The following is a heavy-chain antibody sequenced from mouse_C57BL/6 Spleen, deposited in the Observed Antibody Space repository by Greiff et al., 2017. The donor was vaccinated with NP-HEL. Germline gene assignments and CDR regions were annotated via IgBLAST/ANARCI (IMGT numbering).Heavy chain of an antibody. D-gene: IGHD5-1*01. V-gene: IGHV2-9*02. CDR1: GYSLTRYG. CDR2: IWAGGST. Sequence: QVQLKDSGPGLVAPSQSLSITCTVYGYSLTRYGVHWVRQPPGKGLEWLGLIWAGGSTNYNWALMSRLSLRIDNYKSLVFLIMNSLQTDDTALYYWARSKYLARYWGQGTTLTVAT. J-gene: IGHJ2*01. CDR3: ARSKYLARY.